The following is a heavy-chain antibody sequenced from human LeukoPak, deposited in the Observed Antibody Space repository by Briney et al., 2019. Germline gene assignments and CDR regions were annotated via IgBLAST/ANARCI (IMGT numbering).Heavy chain of an antibody. CDR2: IYYSGST. V-gene: IGHV4-39*07. CDR3: ASWLDYVVSFDI. Sequence: PSETLSLTCTVSGGSISSSSYYWGWIRQPPGKGLEWIGSIYYSGSTYYNPSLKSRVTISVDTSKNQFSLKLSSVTAADTAVYYCASWLDYVVSFDIWGQGTMVTVSS. CDR1: GGSISSSSYY. J-gene: IGHJ3*02. D-gene: IGHD4-17*01.